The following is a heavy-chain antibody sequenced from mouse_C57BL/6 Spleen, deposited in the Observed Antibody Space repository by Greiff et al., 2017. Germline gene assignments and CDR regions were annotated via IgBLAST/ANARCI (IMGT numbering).Heavy chain of an antibody. CDR1: GFNIKDYY. D-gene: IGHD1-1*01. Sequence: VQLKQSGAELVRPGASVKLSCTASGFNIKDYYMHWVKQRPEQGLEWIGRIDPEDGDTEYAPKFQGKATMTADTSSNTAYLQLSSLTSEDTAVYYCTTGDGSSPAWFADWGQGTLVTVSA. J-gene: IGHJ3*01. CDR3: TTGDGSSPAWFAD. V-gene: IGHV14-1*01. CDR2: IDPEDGDT.